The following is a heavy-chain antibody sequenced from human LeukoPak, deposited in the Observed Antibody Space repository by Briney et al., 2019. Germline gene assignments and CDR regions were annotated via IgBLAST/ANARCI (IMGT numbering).Heavy chain of an antibody. CDR2: IYSGYST. J-gene: IGHJ4*02. V-gene: IGHV3-53*01. D-gene: IGHD3-22*01. CDR3: ARGPPYDSSGSYYLDY. CDR1: GFAVSSNY. Sequence: GGSLRLSCAASGFAVSSNYMNWVRQTPEKGLEWVSIIYSGYSTQYADSVKGRFTISRDNSKNTLYLQMKSLRAEDTAVYYCARGPPYDSSGSYYLDYWGQGTLVTVSS.